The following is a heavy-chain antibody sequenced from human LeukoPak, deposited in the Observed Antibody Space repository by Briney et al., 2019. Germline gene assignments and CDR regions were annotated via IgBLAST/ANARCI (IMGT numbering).Heavy chain of an antibody. J-gene: IGHJ4*02. V-gene: IGHV3-23*01. CDR1: GFTFSSYA. D-gene: IGHD1-26*01. CDR2: ISGSGDST. CDR3: AKGIVGATTPGH. Sequence: PGGSLRLSCAASGFTFSSYAMSWVRQAPGKGLEWVSAISGSGDSTYYADSVKGRFTISRDNSKNTLYLQMNSLRAEDTAVYYCAKGIVGATTPGHWGQGTLVTVSS.